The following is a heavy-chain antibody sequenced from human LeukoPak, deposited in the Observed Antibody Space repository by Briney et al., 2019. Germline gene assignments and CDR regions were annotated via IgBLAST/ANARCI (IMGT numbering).Heavy chain of an antibody. J-gene: IGHJ3*02. CDR1: GYSISSGYY. V-gene: IGHV4-38-2*02. D-gene: IGHD6-13*01. Sequence: SETLSLTCTVSGYSISSGYYWGWIRQPPGKGLEWIGSIYHSGRTHYNPSLKSRVTISVDTSKKQFSLKLRSMTAADTAVHYCARDRGYVGSSWYWGPDAFDIWGQGTMVTVSS. CDR2: IYHSGRT. CDR3: ARDRGYVGSSWYWGPDAFDI.